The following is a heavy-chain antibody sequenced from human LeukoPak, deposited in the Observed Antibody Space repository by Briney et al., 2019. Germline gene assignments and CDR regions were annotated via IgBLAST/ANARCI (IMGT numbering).Heavy chain of an antibody. CDR3: AITYYYDSSGYYYDKCAFDI. J-gene: IGHJ3*02. CDR1: GGSISSYY. CDR2: IYTSGST. Sequence: NPSETLSLTCTVSGGSISSYYWSWIRQPAGKGLEWIGRIYTSGSTNCNPSLKSRVTMSVDTSKNQFSLKLSSVTAADTAVYYCAITYYYDSSGYYYDKCAFDIWGQGTMVTVSS. V-gene: IGHV4-4*07. D-gene: IGHD3-22*01.